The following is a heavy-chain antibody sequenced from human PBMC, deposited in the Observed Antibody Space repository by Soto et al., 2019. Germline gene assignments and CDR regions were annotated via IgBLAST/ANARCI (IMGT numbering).Heavy chain of an antibody. J-gene: IGHJ5*02. Sequence: SETLSLTCAVSSGSIRSSNWWSWVRQPPGKGLEWIGEIYHSGSTNYNPSLKSRVTISVDKSKNQFSLKLSSVTAADTAVYYCARAVAGGFWWFDPWGQGTLVTAPQ. D-gene: IGHD6-19*01. V-gene: IGHV4-4*02. CDR1: SGSIRSSNW. CDR3: ARAVAGGFWWFDP. CDR2: IYHSGST.